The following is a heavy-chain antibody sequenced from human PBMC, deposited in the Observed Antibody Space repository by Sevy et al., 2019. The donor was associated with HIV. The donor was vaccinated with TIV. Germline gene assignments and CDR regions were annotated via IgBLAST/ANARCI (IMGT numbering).Heavy chain of an antibody. Sequence: GGSLRLSCAASGFTFSSYSMNWVRQAPGKGLEWVSYISSSSSTIYYADSVKGRFTISRDNAKNSLYLQMNSLRDEDTAVYYCARGINFGVFISGYAFDIWGQGTMVTVSS. CDR1: GFTFSSYS. J-gene: IGHJ3*02. CDR3: ARGINFGVFISGYAFDI. V-gene: IGHV3-48*02. CDR2: ISSSSSTI. D-gene: IGHD3-3*01.